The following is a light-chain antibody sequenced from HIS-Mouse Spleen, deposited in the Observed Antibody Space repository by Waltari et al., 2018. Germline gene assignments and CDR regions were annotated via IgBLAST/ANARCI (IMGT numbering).Light chain of an antibody. CDR1: SSDVGSYHL. CDR2: EGS. Sequence: QSALTQPASVSGSPGQSITISCTGTSSDVGSYHLVSWYQQHPGKAPKLMIYEGSKRPSGVSNRFSGSKSGNTVSLTISGLQAEDEADYYCCSYAGSSTYVFGTGTKVTVL. V-gene: IGLV2-23*01. J-gene: IGLJ1*01. CDR3: CSYAGSSTYV.